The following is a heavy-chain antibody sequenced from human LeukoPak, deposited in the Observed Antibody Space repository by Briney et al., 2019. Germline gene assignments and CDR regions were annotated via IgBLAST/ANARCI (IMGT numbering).Heavy chain of an antibody. CDR1: GFTFSSYS. CDR2: ISSSSTYI. Sequence: PGGSLRLSCAASGFTFSSYSMNWVRQAPGKGLEWVSSISSSSTYIYYADSVKGRFTISRDNAKNSLYLQLNSLRAEDTAVYYCAKWSDELLFDPWGQGTLVTVSS. CDR3: AKWSDELLFDP. J-gene: IGHJ5*02. V-gene: IGHV3-21*01. D-gene: IGHD1-26*01.